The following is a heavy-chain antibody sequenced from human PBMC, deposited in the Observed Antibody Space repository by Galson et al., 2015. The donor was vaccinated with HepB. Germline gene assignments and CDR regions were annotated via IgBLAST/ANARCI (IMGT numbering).Heavy chain of an antibody. V-gene: IGHV2-5*02. CDR2: IYWDDDK. J-gene: IGHJ5*02. CDR1: GFSLTSSPVG. D-gene: IGHD3-10*01. CDR3: AHRPANYYGSGSYKSWFDP. Sequence: SGFSLTSSPVGVGWIRQSPGKALEWLALIYWDDDKRYSPSLKSRLTITKDTSKNQVVLTMTNMDPVDTATYYCAHRPANYYGSGSYKSWFDPWGQGTLVTVSS.